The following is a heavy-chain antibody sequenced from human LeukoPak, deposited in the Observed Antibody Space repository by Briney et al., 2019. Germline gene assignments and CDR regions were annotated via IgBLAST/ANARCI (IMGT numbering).Heavy chain of an antibody. CDR2: MNPNSGNT. CDR1: GYTFTSYD. J-gene: IGHJ6*02. V-gene: IGHV1-8*01. CDR3: ARPMTGNYYYYGMDV. Sequence: ASVKVSCKASGYTFTSYDINWVRQATGQGLEWMGWMNPNSGNTGYAQKFQGRVTMTRNTSISTAYMELNSLRSEDTAVYYCARPMTGNYYYYGMDVWGQGTTVTVSS. D-gene: IGHD1-14*01.